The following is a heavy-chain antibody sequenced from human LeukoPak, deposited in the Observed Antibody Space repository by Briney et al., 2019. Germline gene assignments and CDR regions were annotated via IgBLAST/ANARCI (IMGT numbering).Heavy chain of an antibody. Sequence: GGSLRLSCAASGFTFSSYAMTWVRQAPAKGLEWVSTISVSGGSTYYADSVKGRFTISRDSSKNTLSLQMNSLRAEDTAVYYCAKGYSHFDYWGQGTLVTVSS. D-gene: IGHD5-12*01. CDR1: GFTFSSYA. J-gene: IGHJ4*02. V-gene: IGHV3-23*01. CDR2: ISVSGGST. CDR3: AKGYSHFDY.